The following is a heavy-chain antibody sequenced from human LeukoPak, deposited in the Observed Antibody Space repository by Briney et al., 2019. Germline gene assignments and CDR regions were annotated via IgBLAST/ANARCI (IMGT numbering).Heavy chain of an antibody. CDR2: IIPIFGTA. V-gene: IGHV1-69*01. CDR1: GGTFSSYA. Sequence: ASVRVPCKASGGTFSSYAISWVRQAPGQGLEWMGGIIPIFGTANYAQKFQGRVTITADESTSTAYMELRSLISADTAVYYCARTGWLQSDPFDSWGQGTLVTVSS. CDR3: ARTGWLQSDPFDS. J-gene: IGHJ4*02. D-gene: IGHD5-24*01.